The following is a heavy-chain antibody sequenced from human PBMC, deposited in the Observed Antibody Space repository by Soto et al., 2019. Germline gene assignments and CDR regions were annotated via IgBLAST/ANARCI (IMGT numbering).Heavy chain of an antibody. D-gene: IGHD3-10*01. V-gene: IGHV3-9*01. Sequence: ALRISCAAPGFNVGRYRMPPVRQAPGKGLEWVSGISWNSGSIGYADSVKGRFTISRDNAKNSLYLQMNSLRAEDTALYYCAKDSHGKVRGVIQYYYYYYMDVWGKGTTVTVSS. J-gene: IGHJ6*03. CDR3: AKDSHGKVRGVIQYYYYYYMDV. CDR2: ISWNSGSI. CDR1: GFNVGRYR.